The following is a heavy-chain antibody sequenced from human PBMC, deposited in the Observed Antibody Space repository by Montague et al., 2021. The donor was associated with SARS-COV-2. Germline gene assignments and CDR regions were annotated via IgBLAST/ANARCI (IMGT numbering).Heavy chain of an antibody. D-gene: IGHD3-16*01. J-gene: IGHJ3*02. Sequence: PALVKPTQTLTLTCTFSGFSLSTSGVGVGWIRQPPGKALEWLALIYWDDDKRYSPSLKSRLTNTKDTSKNQVVLTMTNMDPVDTATYYCAHRRALWDAFDIWGQGTMVTVSS. CDR1: GFSLSTSGVG. CDR3: AHRRALWDAFDI. CDR2: IYWDDDK. V-gene: IGHV2-5*02.